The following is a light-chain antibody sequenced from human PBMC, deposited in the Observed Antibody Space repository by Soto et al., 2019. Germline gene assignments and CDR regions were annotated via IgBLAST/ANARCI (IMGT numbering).Light chain of an antibody. V-gene: IGLV2-14*02. CDR2: EVS. CDR3: SSYRSIGTLV. CDR1: HSDIGSYDL. Sequence: QSVLTQPASVSGSPGQSITISCMGTHSDIGSYDLVSWYQQFPGKAPKVMIYEVSNRPSGVSNRFSGSKSGNAASLTISGLQAEDEADYYCSSYRSIGTLVFGTGTKVTVL. J-gene: IGLJ1*01.